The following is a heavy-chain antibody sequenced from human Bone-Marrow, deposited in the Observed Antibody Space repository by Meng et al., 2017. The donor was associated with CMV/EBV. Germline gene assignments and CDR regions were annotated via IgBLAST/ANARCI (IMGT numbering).Heavy chain of an antibody. CDR2: IKQDGSEK. CDR1: GFTFSSYW. CDR3: ARDRSYGAGFYY. V-gene: IGHV3-7*01. Sequence: GESLKISCAASGFTFSSYWMSWVRQAPGKGLEWVANIKQDGSEKYYVDSVKGRFTISRDNAKNSLYLQMNSLRAEDTAVYYCARDRSYGAGFYYWGQGTLVTVSS. D-gene: IGHD5-18*01. J-gene: IGHJ4*02.